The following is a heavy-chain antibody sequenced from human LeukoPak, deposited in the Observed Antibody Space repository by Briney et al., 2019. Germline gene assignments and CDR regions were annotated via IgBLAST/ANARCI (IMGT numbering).Heavy chain of an antibody. V-gene: IGHV3-23*01. CDR3: AKRAGYYFDY. CDR1: GFTFSSYA. D-gene: IGHD4/OR15-4a*01. CDR2: ISGSGDIT. J-gene: IGHJ4*02. Sequence: PGGSLRLSCAASGFTFSSYAMSWVRQAPGKGLEWVSVISGSGDITYYADSVKGRFTISRDNSKNTLYLQMNSLRAEGTAVYYCAKRAGYYFDYWGQGTLVTVSS.